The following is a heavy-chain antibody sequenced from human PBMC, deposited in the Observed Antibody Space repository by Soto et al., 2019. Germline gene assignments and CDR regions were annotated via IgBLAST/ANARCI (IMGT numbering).Heavy chain of an antibody. CDR2: IRKKTNSYTT. CDR3: TTVTTVDYYFDY. Sequence: EVQLVESGGGLVQPGGSLRLSCAASGLTFSDRYMDWVRQAPGKGLEWVGRIRKKTNSYTTEYAASVKGRFIISRDDSTNSPYLQMSSLKTEDTAVYYCTTVTTVDYYFDYGGQGTLVTVSS. V-gene: IGHV3-72*01. J-gene: IGHJ4*02. D-gene: IGHD4-17*01. CDR1: GLTFSDRY.